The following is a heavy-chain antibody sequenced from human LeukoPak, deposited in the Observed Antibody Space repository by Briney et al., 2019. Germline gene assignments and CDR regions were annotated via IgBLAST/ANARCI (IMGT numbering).Heavy chain of an antibody. CDR3: ARDSSGYQ. Sequence: GGSLRLSCAASGFTFGSYWMSWVRQAPGKGLEWVANIKQDGSEKYYVDSVKGRFTISRDNAKNSLYLEMNSLRVEDTAVYYCARDSSGYQWGQGTLVTVSS. D-gene: IGHD3-22*01. CDR2: IKQDGSEK. V-gene: IGHV3-7*01. CDR1: GFTFGSYW. J-gene: IGHJ4*02.